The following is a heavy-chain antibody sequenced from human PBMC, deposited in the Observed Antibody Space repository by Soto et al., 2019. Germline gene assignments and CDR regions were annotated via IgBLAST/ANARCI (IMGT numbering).Heavy chain of an antibody. CDR3: AANCYDFWSGSLFCYGMDV. J-gene: IGHJ6*02. CDR2: IYYSGST. CDR1: GGSISSSSYY. V-gene: IGHV4-39*01. D-gene: IGHD3-3*01. Sequence: SETLSLTCTVSGGSISSSSYYWGWIRQPPGKGLEWIGSIYYSGSTYCNPSLKSRVTISVDTSKNQFSLKLSSVTAADTAVYYCAANCYDFWSGSLFCYGMDVWGQGTTVTVSS.